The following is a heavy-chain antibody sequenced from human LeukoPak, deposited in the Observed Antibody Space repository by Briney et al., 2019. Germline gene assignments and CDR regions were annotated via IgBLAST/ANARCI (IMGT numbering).Heavy chain of an antibody. V-gene: IGHV4-30-2*01. CDR3: ARDCSGGSCYGAFDI. CDR1: GGSISSGGYS. CDR2: IYHSGST. Sequence: SETLSLTCAVSGGSISSGGYSWSWIRQPPGKGLEWIGYIYHSGSTYYNPSLKSRVTISVDRSKNQFSLKLSSVTATDTAVYYCARDCSGGSCYGAFDIWGQGTMVTVSS. D-gene: IGHD2-15*01. J-gene: IGHJ3*02.